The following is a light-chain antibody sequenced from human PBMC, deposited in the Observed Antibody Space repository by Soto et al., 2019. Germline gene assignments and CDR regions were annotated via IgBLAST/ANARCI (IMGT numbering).Light chain of an antibody. J-gene: IGLJ2*01. CDR2: DVS. CDR3: CSYAGSYTFDVV. Sequence: SPLTRPRSVSGSPGQAVSISCTGTSSDVGGYNYVSWYQQHPGKAPKLMIYDVSKRPSGVPDRFSGSKSGNTASLTISGLQAEDEADYYCCSYAGSYTFDVVFGGGTKLTVL. CDR1: SSDVGGYNY. V-gene: IGLV2-11*01.